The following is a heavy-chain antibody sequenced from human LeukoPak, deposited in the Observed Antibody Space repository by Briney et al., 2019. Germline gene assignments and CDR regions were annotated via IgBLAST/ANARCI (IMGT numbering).Heavy chain of an antibody. D-gene: IGHD3-3*01. CDR3: ARDLYDFWSGYYSPPRRSNYGMDV. J-gene: IGHJ6*02. CDR1: GYTFTSYG. CDR2: ISAYNGNT. Sequence: GASVKVSSKASGYTFTSYGISWVRQAPGQGLEWMGWISAYNGNTNYAQKLQGRVTMTTDTSTSTAYMELRSLRSDDTAVYYCARDLYDFWSGYYSPPRRSNYGMDVWGQGTTVTVSS. V-gene: IGHV1-18*01.